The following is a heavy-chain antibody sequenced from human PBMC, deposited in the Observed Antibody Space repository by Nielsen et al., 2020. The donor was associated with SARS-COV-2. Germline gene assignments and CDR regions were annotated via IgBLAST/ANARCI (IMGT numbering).Heavy chain of an antibody. V-gene: IGHV5-51*01. D-gene: IGHD1-1*01. CDR2: IYPGDSQT. J-gene: IGHJ4*02. CDR3: ARGGQWLEH. CDR1: GYTFGNYW. Sequence: GESLKISCEGSGYTFGNYWIAWVRQMPGKGLEWMGVIYPGDSQTRYSPSFQDQVTISADKSVNTAYVLWSSLRASDTAMYYCARGGQWLEHWGQGTLVTVSS.